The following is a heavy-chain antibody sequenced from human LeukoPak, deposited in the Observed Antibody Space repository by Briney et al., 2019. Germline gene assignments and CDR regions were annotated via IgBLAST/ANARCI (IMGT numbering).Heavy chain of an antibody. J-gene: IGHJ6*03. CDR3: ARVVPAAMNYYYYYMDV. D-gene: IGHD2-2*01. CDR2: ISSSGSTI. V-gene: IGHV3-11*01. Sequence: GGSLRLSCAASGFTFSDYYMSWIRQAPGKGLEWVSYISSSGSTIYYADSVKGRFTISRDNAKNSLYLQMNSLRAEDTAVYYCARVVPAAMNYYYYYMDVWGKGTTVTISS. CDR1: GFTFSDYY.